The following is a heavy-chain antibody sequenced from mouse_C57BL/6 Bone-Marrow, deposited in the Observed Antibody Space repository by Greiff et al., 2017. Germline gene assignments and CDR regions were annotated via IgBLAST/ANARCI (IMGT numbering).Heavy chain of an antibody. D-gene: IGHD1-1*01. Sequence: QVQLKQSGAELARPGASVKLSCKASGYTFTSYGISWVKQRTGQGLEWIGEIYPRSGNTYYNEKFKGQATLTADKSSSTAYMELRSLTSEDSAVYFGARATVVATDWYCDVWGTGTTVTVSS. CDR2: IYPRSGNT. V-gene: IGHV1-81*01. J-gene: IGHJ1*03. CDR1: GYTFTSYG. CDR3: ARATVVATDWYCDV.